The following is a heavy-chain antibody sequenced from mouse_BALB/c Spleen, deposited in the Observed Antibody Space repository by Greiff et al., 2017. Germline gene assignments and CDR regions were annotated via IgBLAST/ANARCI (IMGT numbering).Heavy chain of an antibody. CDR1: GYSITSGYY. CDR2: ISYDGSN. CDR3: ARDLYGNFYAMDY. J-gene: IGHJ4*01. D-gene: IGHD2-10*02. V-gene: IGHV3-6*02. Sequence: ESGPGLVKPSQSLSLTCSVTGYSITSGYYWNWIRQFPGNKLEWMGYISYDGSNNYNPSLKNRISITRDTSKNQLFLKLNSVTTEDTATYYCARDLYGNFYAMDYWGQGTSVTVSS.